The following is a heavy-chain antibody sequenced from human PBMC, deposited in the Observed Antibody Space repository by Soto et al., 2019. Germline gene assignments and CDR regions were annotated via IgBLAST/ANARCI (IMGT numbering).Heavy chain of an antibody. J-gene: IGHJ6*02. CDR1: GYTLPESS. CDR2: FDPEDGET. CDR3: ATSYSGCVHNAYCYGLDV. D-gene: IGHD5-12*01. V-gene: IGHV1-24*01. Sequence: ASVKVSCKVSGYTLPESSMHWLRQAPGKGLEWMGGFDPEDGETIYAQKYQGRVTMTEGTATATAYMNLSSLRSEDTAVYSCATSYSGCVHNAYCYGLDVWGQGTRVIVSS.